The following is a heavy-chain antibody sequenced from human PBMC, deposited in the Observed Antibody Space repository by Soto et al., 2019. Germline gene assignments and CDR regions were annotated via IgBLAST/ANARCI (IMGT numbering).Heavy chain of an antibody. CDR3: GRDDYGIFPY. Sequence: ASVKVSCKASGFSIGAYYIHWVRQAPGQGLEWMGWIDPKNGGTVSAQKFQGRLTMTRDTSISTVYMDLSGLTSDDTALYYCGRDDYGIFPYWGQGSLVTVSS. CDR1: GFSIGAYY. V-gene: IGHV1-2*02. J-gene: IGHJ4*02. D-gene: IGHD3-10*01. CDR2: IDPKNGGT.